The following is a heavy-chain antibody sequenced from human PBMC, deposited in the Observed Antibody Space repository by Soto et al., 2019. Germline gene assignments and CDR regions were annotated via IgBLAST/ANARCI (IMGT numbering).Heavy chain of an antibody. CDR3: ARDSLGYFRTWYGMAV. CDR1: GYTFTSYY. J-gene: IGHJ6*02. V-gene: IGHV1-46*03. CDR2: FNPIGGST. Sequence: ASVKVSCKASGYTFTSYYLHWVRQAPGQGLEGMGIFNPIGGSTTYAQKFQGRVTMTRDTSASTVYMELTSLRSDDTAVYYCARDSLGYFRTWYGMAVWG. D-gene: IGHD2-15*01.